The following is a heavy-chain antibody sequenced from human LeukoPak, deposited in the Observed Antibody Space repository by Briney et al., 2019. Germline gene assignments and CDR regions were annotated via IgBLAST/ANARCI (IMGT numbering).Heavy chain of an antibody. Sequence: SETLSLTCTVSGGSISSYYWSWIRQPPGKGLEWIGYIYYSGSTNYNPSLKSRVTISVDTSKNQFSLKLSSVTAADTAVYFCTRRYIVAETTYWGQGTLVTVSS. J-gene: IGHJ4*02. D-gene: IGHD5-12*01. V-gene: IGHV4-59*01. CDR2: IYYSGST. CDR1: GGSISSYY. CDR3: TRRYIVAETTY.